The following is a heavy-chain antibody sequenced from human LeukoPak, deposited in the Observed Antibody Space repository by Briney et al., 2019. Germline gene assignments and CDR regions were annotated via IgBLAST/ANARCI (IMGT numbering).Heavy chain of an antibody. CDR1: GFTFSNYA. D-gene: IGHD6-19*01. J-gene: IGHJ4*02. V-gene: IGHV3-30-3*01. CDR3: AREGVAVAGELDY. Sequence: GGSLRLSCAASGFTFSNYAMHWVRQAPGKGLEWVAFISYDGSIKYYADSVKGRFTISRDNSKNTLYLQMNSLRAEDTAVYYCAREGVAVAGELDYWGQGTLVTVSS. CDR2: ISYDGSIK.